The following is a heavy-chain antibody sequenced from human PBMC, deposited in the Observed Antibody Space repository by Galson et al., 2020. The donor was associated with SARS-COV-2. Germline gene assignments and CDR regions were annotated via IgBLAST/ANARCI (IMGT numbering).Heavy chain of an antibody. Sequence: GESLKISCEASGFSFSDYGMHWVRQAPGKGLEWISMISNDGRNKYYAVSVQDRFTVSRGGNTLYLEMSSLRPEDTAVYYCAKEMSREYYYGSWDYWGQGTLVIVSS. J-gene: IGHJ4*02. CDR2: ISNDGRNK. CDR3: AKEMSREYYYGSWDY. D-gene: IGHD3-10*01. V-gene: IGHV3-30*18. CDR1: GFSFSDYG.